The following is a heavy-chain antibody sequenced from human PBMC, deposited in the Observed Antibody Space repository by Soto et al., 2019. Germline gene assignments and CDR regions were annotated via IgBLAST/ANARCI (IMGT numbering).Heavy chain of an antibody. J-gene: IGHJ3*02. CDR3: STDGYDSSGYSLDAFDI. D-gene: IGHD3-22*01. CDR1: GFTFSDYY. CDR2: ISSSGSTI. Sequence: GGSLRLSCAASGFTFSDYYMSWIRQAPGKGLEWVSYISSSGSTIYYADSVKGRFTISRANAKNSLYLQMNSLRAEDTAVYYCSTDGYDSSGYSLDAFDIWGQGTMVTVSS. V-gene: IGHV3-11*01.